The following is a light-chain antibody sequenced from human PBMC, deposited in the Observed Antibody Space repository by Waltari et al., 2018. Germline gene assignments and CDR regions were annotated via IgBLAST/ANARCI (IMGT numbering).Light chain of an antibody. J-gene: IGLJ2*01. CDR3: SSYTSGSTPVV. Sequence: QSALTQPASVSGSPGQSITTSCTGTSSDVGGYNYVSWYQQHPGKAPKLMIYDVSNRPSGVSNRFSGSKSGNTASLTISGLQAEDEADYYCSSYTSGSTPVVFGGGTKLTVL. CDR1: SSDVGGYNY. V-gene: IGLV2-14*03. CDR2: DVS.